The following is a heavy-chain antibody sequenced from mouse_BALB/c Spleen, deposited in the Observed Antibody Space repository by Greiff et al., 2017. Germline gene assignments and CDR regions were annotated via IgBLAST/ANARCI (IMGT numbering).Heavy chain of an antibody. V-gene: IGHV5-6-5*01. CDR1: GFTFSSYA. J-gene: IGHJ4*01. CDR2: ISSGGST. CDR3: ARVGYYAMDY. Sequence: EVKLQESGGGLVKPGGSLKLSCAASGFTFSSYAMSWVRQTPEKRLEWVASISSGGSTYYPDSVKGRFTISRDNARNILYLQMSSLRSEDTAMYYCARVGYYAMDYWGQGTSVTVSS.